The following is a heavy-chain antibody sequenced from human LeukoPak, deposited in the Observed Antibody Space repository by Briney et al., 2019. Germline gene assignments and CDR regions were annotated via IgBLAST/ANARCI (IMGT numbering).Heavy chain of an antibody. D-gene: IGHD3-16*02. CDR2: ISSSSSTI. CDR1: GFIFSSYG. J-gene: IGHJ2*01. CDR3: ARDPKGYLYRGWYFDL. V-gene: IGHV3-48*04. Sequence: GGSLRLSCAASGFIFSSYGMIWVRQAPGKGLEWVSYISSSSSTIYYTDSVEGRFTISRDNANNSLYLQMNSLRAEDTAVYYCARDPKGYLYRGWYFDLWGRGTLVTVSS.